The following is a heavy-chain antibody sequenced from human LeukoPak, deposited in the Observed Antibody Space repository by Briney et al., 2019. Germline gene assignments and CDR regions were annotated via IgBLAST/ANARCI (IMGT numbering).Heavy chain of an antibody. CDR1: GGSFSGYY. D-gene: IGHD2-21*01. CDR2: INHSGST. Sequence: SETLSLTCAVYGGSFSGYYWSWIRQPPGKGLEWIGEINHSGSTNYNPSLKSRVTISVDTSKNQFSLKLSSVTAADTAVYYCARLPRRNSDYYDMDVWGKGTTVTVSS. CDR3: ARLPRRNSDYYDMDV. V-gene: IGHV4-34*01. J-gene: IGHJ6*04.